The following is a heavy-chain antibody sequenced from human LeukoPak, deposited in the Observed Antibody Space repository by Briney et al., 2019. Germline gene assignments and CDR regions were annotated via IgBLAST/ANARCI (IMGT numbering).Heavy chain of an antibody. J-gene: IGHJ4*02. V-gene: IGHV3-30-3*01. Sequence: GGSLRLSCAASGFTFSSYAMHWVRQAPGKGLEWVAVISYDGSNKYYADSVKGRFTISRDNSKNTLYLQMNSLRAEDTAVYYCAREGGWELLRAFDYWGQGTLVTVSS. D-gene: IGHD1-26*01. CDR1: GFTFSSYA. CDR2: ISYDGSNK. CDR3: AREGGWELLRAFDY.